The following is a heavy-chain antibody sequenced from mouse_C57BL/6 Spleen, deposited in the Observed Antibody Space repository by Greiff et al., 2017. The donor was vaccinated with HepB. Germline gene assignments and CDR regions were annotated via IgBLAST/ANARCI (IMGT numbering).Heavy chain of an antibody. CDR3: ARYPSYFGAMDY. V-gene: IGHV1-64*01. CDR1: GYTFTSYW. CDR2: IHPNSGST. D-gene: IGHD2-10*01. Sequence: VQLQQSGAELVKPGASVKLSCKASGYTFTSYWMHWVKQRPGQGLEWIGMIHPNSGSTNYNEKFKSKATLTVDKSSSTAYMQLSSLTSEDSAVYYCARYPSYFGAMDYWGQGTSVTVSS. J-gene: IGHJ4*01.